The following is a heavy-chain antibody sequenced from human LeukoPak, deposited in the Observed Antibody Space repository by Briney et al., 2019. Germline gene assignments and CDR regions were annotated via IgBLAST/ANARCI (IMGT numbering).Heavy chain of an antibody. CDR1: GGTFSSYA. CDR2: IIPILGIA. V-gene: IGHV1-69*04. Sequence: GASVKVSCKASGGTFSSYAISWVRQAPGQGLEWMGRIIPILGIANHAQKFQGRVTITADKSTSTAYMELSSLRSEDTAVYYCARHIVVVTAPDFYYYYGMDVWGQGTTVTVSS. CDR3: ARHIVVVTAPDFYYYYGMDV. D-gene: IGHD2-21*02. J-gene: IGHJ6*02.